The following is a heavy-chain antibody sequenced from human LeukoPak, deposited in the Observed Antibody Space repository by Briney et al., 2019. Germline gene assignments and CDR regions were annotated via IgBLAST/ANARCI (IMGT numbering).Heavy chain of an antibody. CDR2: IGRDGTDR. J-gene: IGHJ4*02. Sequence: GGSLRLSCTASGFPFSSYSMHWVRQAPGRGLEYVSAIGRDGTDRKYVNSVKGRFTISRDNSKNTLYLQMGSLRAEDMAVYYCARDTRADILTGYLDYWGQGTLVTVSS. CDR3: ARDTRADILTGYLDY. D-gene: IGHD3-9*01. CDR1: GFPFSSYS. V-gene: IGHV3-64*01.